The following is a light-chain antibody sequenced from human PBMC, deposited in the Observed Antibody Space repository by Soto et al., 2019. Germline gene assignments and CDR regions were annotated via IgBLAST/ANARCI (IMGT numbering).Light chain of an antibody. V-gene: IGKV3-20*01. J-gene: IGKJ5*01. Sequence: VLTQSPGTLSLSPAQRATLSCRASHSVSRTYLAWYQQKPGQAPRLLIYGTSDRATGTPDRFSGSGSGTDFTLTISRLEPEDSAVYYCQQFDDSVTFGQGTRLEIK. CDR1: HSVSRTY. CDR2: GTS. CDR3: QQFDDSVT.